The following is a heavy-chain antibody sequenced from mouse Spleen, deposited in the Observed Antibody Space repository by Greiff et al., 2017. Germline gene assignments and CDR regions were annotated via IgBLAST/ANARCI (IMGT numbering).Heavy chain of an antibody. CDR1: GFTFTDYY. V-gene: IGHV1-36*01. J-gene: IGHJ2*01. Sequence: EVQLQQSGPVLVKPGPSVKISCKASGFTFTDYYIHWVKQSHGKSLEWIGLIYPYNGDTSDNQKFKGKATLTVDTSSSTAYMELNSLTSEDSAVYYCTRSTTVVAHFDYWGQGTTLTVSS. CDR2: IYPYNGDT. D-gene: IGHD1-1*01. CDR3: TRSTTVVAHFDY.